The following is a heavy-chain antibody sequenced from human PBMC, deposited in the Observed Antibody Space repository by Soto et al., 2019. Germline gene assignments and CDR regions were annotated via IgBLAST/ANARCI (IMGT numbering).Heavy chain of an antibody. CDR3: VRSQSGSYFAAFDI. CDR2: ISSDGTTK. D-gene: IGHD1-26*01. Sequence: QVQLVESGGGVVHPGRSLRLSCVASGIDLENYGIHWVRQAPGEGLEWVAVISSDGTTKSYIDSVRGRFTISRDNSKNTLLLEMNSLRAEDTAVYYCVRSQSGSYFAAFDIWGQGTMVTVSS. CDR1: GIDLENYG. V-gene: IGHV3-33*08. J-gene: IGHJ3*02.